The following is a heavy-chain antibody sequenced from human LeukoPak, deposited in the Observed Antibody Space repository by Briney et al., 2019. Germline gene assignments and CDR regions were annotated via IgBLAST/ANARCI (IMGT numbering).Heavy chain of an antibody. V-gene: IGHV3-74*01. CDR1: GFFFNTYW. J-gene: IGHJ4*02. D-gene: IGHD2-2*02. Sequence: GGSLRLSCAASGFFFNTYWMHWVRQAPGKGLVWVSRVNSDGTNTNYGDSVQGRFTVSRDNAKNTLYLQMNSLRAEGTAVYYCVREGSLRYLFDYWGQGTLVTVPS. CDR3: VREGSLRYLFDY. CDR2: VNSDGTNT.